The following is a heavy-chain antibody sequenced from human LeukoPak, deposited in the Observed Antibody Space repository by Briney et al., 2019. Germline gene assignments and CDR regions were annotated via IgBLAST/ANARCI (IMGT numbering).Heavy chain of an antibody. CDR3: ARDGDYYGSGSYYPDYH. D-gene: IGHD3-10*01. CDR1: GGSISSSGYY. CDR2: IYYSGIT. Sequence: SETLSLTCTVSGGSISSSGYYWGWIRQPPGKGLEWIGNIYYSGITYYNPSLKSRVTISLDTSKNQFSLRLSSVTAADTAVYYCARDGDYYGSGSYYPDYHWGQGTLVTVSS. J-gene: IGHJ5*02. V-gene: IGHV4-39*07.